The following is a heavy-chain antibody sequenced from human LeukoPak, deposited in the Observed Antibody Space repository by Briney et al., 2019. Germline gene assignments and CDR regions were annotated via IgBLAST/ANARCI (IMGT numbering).Heavy chain of an antibody. CDR1: GFTFSNYA. D-gene: IGHD1-26*01. Sequence: PGGSLRLSCAASGFTFSNYAMSWVRQAPGKGLEWVSVNSGSGGSTYYGDSVKGRFTISRDNAKNTLYLQMNSLRAEDTAVYYCARMGATTAYWGQGTLVTVSS. CDR2: NSGSGGST. CDR3: ARMGATTAY. J-gene: IGHJ4*02. V-gene: IGHV3-23*01.